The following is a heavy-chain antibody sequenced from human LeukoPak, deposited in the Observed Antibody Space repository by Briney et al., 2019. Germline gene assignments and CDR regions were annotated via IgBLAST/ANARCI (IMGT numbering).Heavy chain of an antibody. CDR2: INSDGSST. CDR3: ARGPYENDYVWGSYRSLVYFDY. CDR1: GFTFSSYW. J-gene: IGHJ4*02. Sequence: GGSLRLSCAASGFTFSSYWMHWVRQAPGKGLVWVSRINSDGSSTSYADSVKGRFTISRDNAKNTLYLQMNSLRAEDTAVYYCARGPYENDYVWGSYRSLVYFDYWGQGTLATVSS. D-gene: IGHD3-16*02. V-gene: IGHV3-74*01.